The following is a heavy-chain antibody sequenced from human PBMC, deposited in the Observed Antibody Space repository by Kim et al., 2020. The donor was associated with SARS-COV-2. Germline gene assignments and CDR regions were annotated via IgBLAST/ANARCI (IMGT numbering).Heavy chain of an antibody. CDR1: GYTFTSYG. Sequence: ASVKVSCKASGYTFTSYGISWVRQAPGKGLEWLGWVGAYNGDTNYAQNLQGRVTLTTDTSTSTAFLELRSLRSDDTAVYFCARDRGYGDDTFDYWGQGTLVTVSS. D-gene: IGHD4-17*01. J-gene: IGHJ4*02. CDR3: ARDRGYGDDTFDY. V-gene: IGHV1-18*01. CDR2: VGAYNGDT.